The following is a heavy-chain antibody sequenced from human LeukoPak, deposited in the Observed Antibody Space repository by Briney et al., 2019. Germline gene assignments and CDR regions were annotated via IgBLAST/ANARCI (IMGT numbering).Heavy chain of an antibody. J-gene: IGHJ6*03. Sequence: QTGGSLRLSCAASGFIFRSYGMHWVRQAPGKGLEWVAFIRFDGINPYYADSVKGRFTISRDNSKNTMYLQMNSLRAEDTAVYSCAKDRQYSSGWSPYNYYYMDVWGKGTTVTISS. CDR2: IRFDGINP. CDR3: AKDRQYSSGWSPYNYYYMDV. V-gene: IGHV3-30*02. D-gene: IGHD6-19*01. CDR1: GFIFRSYG.